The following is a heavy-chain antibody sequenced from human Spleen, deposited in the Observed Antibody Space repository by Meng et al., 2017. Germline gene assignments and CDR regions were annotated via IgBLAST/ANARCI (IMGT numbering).Heavy chain of an antibody. CDR3: ARGGNTYYALGYYGMDV. CDR2: IIPNSGVT. D-gene: IGHD2/OR15-2a*01. V-gene: IGHV1-2*02. J-gene: IGHJ6*02. Sequence: ASVKVSCKASGYTFTSYGISWVRQAPGQGLEWMGWIIPNSGVTNFAQKFQGRVTMTRDTSISTAYMELSSLRSDDTAVYYCARGGNTYYALGYYGMDVWGQGTTVTVSS. CDR1: GYTFTSYG.